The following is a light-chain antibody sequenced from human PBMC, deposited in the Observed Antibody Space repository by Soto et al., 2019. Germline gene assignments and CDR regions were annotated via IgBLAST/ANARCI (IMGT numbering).Light chain of an antibody. CDR2: RNN. CDR1: TSNLGSNF. V-gene: IGLV1-47*01. CDR3: ASWDDSLSGVV. J-gene: IGLJ3*02. Sequence: QSVLTPPPSTSGTPGQRVTISCSGSTSNLGSNFIYWYQQLPGAAPKLLISRNNQRPSGVPDRFSGSKSGTSASLAISGLRSEDEAVYHCASWDDSLSGVVFGGGTKVTVL.